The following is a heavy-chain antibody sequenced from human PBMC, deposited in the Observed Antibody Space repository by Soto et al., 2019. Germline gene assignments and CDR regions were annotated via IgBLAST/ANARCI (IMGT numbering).Heavy chain of an antibody. J-gene: IGHJ4*02. CDR3: ARSEDSSGWYQN. CDR1: GFTFSSYA. D-gene: IGHD6-19*01. Sequence: PGGSLRLSCAASGFTFSSYAMHWVRRAPGKGLEWVAVISYDGSNKYYADSVKGRFTISRDNSKNTLYLQMNSLRAEDTAVYYCARSEDSSGWYQNWGQGTLVTVSS. V-gene: IGHV3-30-3*01. CDR2: ISYDGSNK.